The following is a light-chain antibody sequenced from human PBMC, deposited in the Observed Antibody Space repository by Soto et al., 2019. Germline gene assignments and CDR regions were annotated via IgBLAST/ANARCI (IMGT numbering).Light chain of an antibody. CDR1: NVGSKN. CDR3: QVWDSSTEV. CDR2: RVS. Sequence: SYELTQPLSVSVALGQTARITCGGNNVGSKNVPWYQQKPGQAPVLVIYRVSNRPSGSPERFSGSNSGNTAALTNSRAQVGDEADYYCQVWDSSTEVFGTGTKLTVL. V-gene: IGLV3-9*01. J-gene: IGLJ1*01.